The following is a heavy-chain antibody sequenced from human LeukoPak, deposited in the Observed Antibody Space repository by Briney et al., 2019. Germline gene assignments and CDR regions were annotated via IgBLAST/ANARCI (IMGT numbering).Heavy chain of an antibody. D-gene: IGHD6-19*01. CDR1: GDTFSSYA. CDR3: ARSGDSGWYSPWDY. CDR2: IIPIFGTA. J-gene: IGHJ4*02. Sequence: SVKVTCKASGDTFSSYAISWVRQAPGQGLEWMGGIIPIFGTANYAQKFQGRVTITADESTGTAYMELSSLRSEDTAVYYCARSGDSGWYSPWDYWGQGTLVTVSS. V-gene: IGHV1-69*13.